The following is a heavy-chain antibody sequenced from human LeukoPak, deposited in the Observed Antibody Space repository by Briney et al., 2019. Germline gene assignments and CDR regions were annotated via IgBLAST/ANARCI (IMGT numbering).Heavy chain of an antibody. CDR1: GGSISSSTYY. Sequence: SETLSLTCTVSGGSISSSTYYWGWIRQSPGKGLEWIGSVHYSGGSYYSPSLKSRVTISLNTSKNQFSLKLSSVTAADTAVYYCASSAYYDILTGSPWGMDVWGQGTTVTVSS. J-gene: IGHJ6*02. CDR3: ASSAYYDILTGSPWGMDV. CDR2: VHYSGGS. V-gene: IGHV4-39*07. D-gene: IGHD3-9*01.